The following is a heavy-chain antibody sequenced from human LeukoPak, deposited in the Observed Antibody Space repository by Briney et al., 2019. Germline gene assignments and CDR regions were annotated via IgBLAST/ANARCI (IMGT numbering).Heavy chain of an antibody. J-gene: IGHJ4*02. CDR2: IKQDGSEK. Sequence: GGSLRLSCAASGCTFSSYWMSWVRQAPGKGLEWVANIKQDGSEKYYVDSVKGRFTISRDNAKNSLHLQMNSLRAEDTAVYYCARERFVRSLTIFWSGYYTRSCDYWGQGTLVTVSS. V-gene: IGHV3-7*01. D-gene: IGHD3-3*01. CDR3: ARERFVRSLTIFWSGYYTRSCDY. CDR1: GCTFSSYW.